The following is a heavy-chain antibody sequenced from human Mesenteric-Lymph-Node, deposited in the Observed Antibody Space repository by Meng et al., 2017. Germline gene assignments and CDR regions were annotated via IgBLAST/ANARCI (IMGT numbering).Heavy chain of an antibody. CDR3: ARGMGTAMDTSGVGYFDY. CDR2: IYHNGAT. Sequence: SETLSLTCAVSGDSISSGYHCSWIRQPPGKALEWVGSIYHNGATYYSPSLKSRVTISVDTPKNQFSLKLSSVTAADTAVYYCARGMGTAMDTSGVGYFDYWGQGTLVTVSS. J-gene: IGHJ4*02. V-gene: IGHV4-38-2*01. D-gene: IGHD5-18*01. CDR1: GDSISSGYH.